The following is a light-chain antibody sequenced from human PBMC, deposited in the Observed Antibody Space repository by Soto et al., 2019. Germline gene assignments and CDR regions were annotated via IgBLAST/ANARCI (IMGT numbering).Light chain of an antibody. CDR1: QSISSY. Sequence: DIQMTQSPSSLSASVGDRVTITCRASQSISSYLNWYQQKPGKAPKLLIYAASSLQSGVPSRFSGSGSGTDFTLTISSLQPEDFGTYYCQQYSSFPPPFGQRRRPAIK. CDR3: QQYSSFPPP. V-gene: IGKV1-39*01. CDR2: AAS. J-gene: IGKJ5*01.